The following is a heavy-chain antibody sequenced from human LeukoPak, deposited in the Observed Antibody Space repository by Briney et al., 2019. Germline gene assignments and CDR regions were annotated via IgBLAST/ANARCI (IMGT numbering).Heavy chain of an antibody. Sequence: PSQTLSLTCAVSGGSISSGGYSWSWIRQPPGKGLEWIGYIYHSGSTYYNPSLKSRVTISVDRSKNQFPLKLSSVTAADTAVYYCARNTYYYGSGSYYLDYWGQGTLVTVSS. J-gene: IGHJ4*02. CDR1: GGSISSGGYS. D-gene: IGHD3-10*01. CDR2: IYHSGST. CDR3: ARNTYYYGSGSYYLDY. V-gene: IGHV4-30-2*01.